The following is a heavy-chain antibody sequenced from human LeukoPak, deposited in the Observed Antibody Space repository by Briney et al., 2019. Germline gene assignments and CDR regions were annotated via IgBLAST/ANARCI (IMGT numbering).Heavy chain of an antibody. Sequence: GGALRRSCAAPGFTFSKYWMLWVRQAPGKGLESVSRINTDGNATNYADSVKGRFTVSRDNADNTMFLQMISVRDEDTAVYYCATKQWLAPPPDSWGQGRLVTLSS. J-gene: IGHJ4*02. V-gene: IGHV3-74*01. CDR3: ATKQWLAPPPDS. CDR1: GFTFSKYW. CDR2: INTDGNAT. D-gene: IGHD6-19*01.